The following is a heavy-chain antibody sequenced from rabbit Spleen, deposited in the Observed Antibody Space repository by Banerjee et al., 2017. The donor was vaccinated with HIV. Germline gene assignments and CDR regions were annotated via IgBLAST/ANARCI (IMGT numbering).Heavy chain of an antibody. J-gene: IGHJ3*01. V-gene: IGHV1S45*01. CDR2: VDVTSSSPT. CDR1: GFDLSNAYY. CDR3: ARDRNYYDDYGDYDTRLDL. D-gene: IGHD2-1*01. Sequence: EQLEESGGGLVKPEGSLTITCKASGFDLSNAYYMCWVRQAPGKGPEWVACVDVTSSSPTYYATWAKRRFTIFKNSSTTVTLQMTSLTAADTATYFCARDRNYYDDYGDYDTRLDLWGPGTLVTVS.